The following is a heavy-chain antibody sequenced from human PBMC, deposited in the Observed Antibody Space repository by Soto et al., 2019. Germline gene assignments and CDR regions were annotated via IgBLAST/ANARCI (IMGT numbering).Heavy chain of an antibody. CDR3: ARGTYYYDTRPSEAFDV. Sequence: GGSLRLSCAASGFALSPYWVHWVRQAPGKGLMWVSRINSEGTTTTYADSVRGRLTISRDNARNTVYLQIDSLRVEDTAVYYCARGTYYYDTRPSEAFDVWGQGTMVTVSS. J-gene: IGHJ3*01. D-gene: IGHD3-22*01. CDR2: INSEGTTT. V-gene: IGHV3-74*03. CDR1: GFALSPYW.